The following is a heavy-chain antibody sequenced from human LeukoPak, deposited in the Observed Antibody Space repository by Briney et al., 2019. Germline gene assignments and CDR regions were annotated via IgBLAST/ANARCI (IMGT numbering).Heavy chain of an antibody. CDR3: AREVRAHEYDFWSAVDV. CDR2: IYISGGT. CDR1: GGSISSDDYY. V-gene: IGHV4-61*02. J-gene: IGHJ6*04. D-gene: IGHD3-3*01. Sequence: SETLSLTCTVSGGSISSDDYYWSWIRQPAGKGLEWIGRIYISGGTNYNPPLKSRVTISVDTSKNQVSLRLSSVTAADTAMYYCAREVRAHEYDFWSAVDVWGKGTTVTVSS.